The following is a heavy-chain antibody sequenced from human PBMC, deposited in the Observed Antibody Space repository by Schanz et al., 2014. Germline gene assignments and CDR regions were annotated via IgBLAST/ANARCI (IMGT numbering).Heavy chain of an antibody. CDR2: INTGGDST. Sequence: EVQLVESGGTLVRPGGSLRLSCAASGFTFSTYAMAWVRQAPGKGLEWVSSINTGGDSTYYADSVKGRFTMSRDNAKNSVFLQMNSLRAEDTAVYYCVRDRRNADLDFWGQGTLVTVSS. CDR3: VRDRRNADLDF. V-gene: IGHV3-23*04. D-gene: IGHD1-1*01. CDR1: GFTFSTYA. J-gene: IGHJ4*02.